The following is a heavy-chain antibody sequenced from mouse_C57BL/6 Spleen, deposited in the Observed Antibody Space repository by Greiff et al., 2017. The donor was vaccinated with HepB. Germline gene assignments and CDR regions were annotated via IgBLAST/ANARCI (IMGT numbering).Heavy chain of an antibody. D-gene: IGHD1-1*01. CDR2: INPSSGYT. CDR3: ARAITTVVATNAMDY. CDR1: GYTFTSYW. V-gene: IGHV1-7*01. J-gene: IGHJ4*01. Sequence: VQLQQSGAELAKPGASVKLSCKASGYTFTSYWMHWVKQRPGQGLEWIGYINPSSGYTKYNQKFKDKATLTADKSSITAYMQLSSLTYEDSAVYYCARAITTVVATNAMDYWGQGTSVTVSS.